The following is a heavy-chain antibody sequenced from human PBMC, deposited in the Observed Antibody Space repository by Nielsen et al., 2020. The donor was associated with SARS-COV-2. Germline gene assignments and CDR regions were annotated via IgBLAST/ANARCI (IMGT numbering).Heavy chain of an antibody. Sequence: SETLSLTCTVSGGSIRNYYWSWIRQPPGKGLEWIGYVHDSGTTNYNPSLKSRVTISLDTSKNQFFLKLNSVTAADRAVYYCARDKTVANSGVDYWGQGTLVTVSS. V-gene: IGHV4-59*01. CDR1: GGSIRNYY. CDR3: ARDKTVANSGVDY. J-gene: IGHJ4*02. CDR2: VHDSGTT. D-gene: IGHD2-21*01.